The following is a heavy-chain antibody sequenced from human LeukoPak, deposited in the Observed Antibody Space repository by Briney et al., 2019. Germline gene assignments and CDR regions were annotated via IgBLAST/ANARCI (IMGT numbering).Heavy chain of an antibody. CDR1: GGSISSSSYY. CDR2: IYYSGST. Sequence: SETLPLTCTVSGGSISSSSYYWGWIRQPPGKGLECIGSIYYSGSTYYNPSLKSRVTISVDTSKNQFSLKLSSVTAADTAVYYCARIYYYGSGSLNWFDPWGQGTLVTVSS. J-gene: IGHJ5*02. D-gene: IGHD3-10*01. V-gene: IGHV4-39*01. CDR3: ARIYYYGSGSLNWFDP.